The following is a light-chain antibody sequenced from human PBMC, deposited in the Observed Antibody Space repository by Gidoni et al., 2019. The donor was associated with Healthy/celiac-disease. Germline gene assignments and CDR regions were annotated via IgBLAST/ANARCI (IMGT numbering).Light chain of an antibody. CDR3: QQYNNWPPEGT. Sequence: EIVMTQSQATLSVSPGERATLPFRASQSVSHNLSWYQHKPGQGPRLLIYVASTRATGIPARFSCSGSGTEFTLTISSLQSEDFAVYYCQQYNNWPPEGTFGQGTKLEIK. CDR2: VAS. J-gene: IGKJ2*02. CDR1: QSVSHN. V-gene: IGKV3-15*01.